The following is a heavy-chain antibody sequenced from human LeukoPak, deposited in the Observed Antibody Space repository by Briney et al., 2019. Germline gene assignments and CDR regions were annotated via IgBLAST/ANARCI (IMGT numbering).Heavy chain of an antibody. D-gene: IGHD6-13*01. V-gene: IGHV1-69*06. CDR3: ARGGLYSSFDY. J-gene: IGHJ4*02. Sequence: SVKVSCKASGGTFSSYAISWERQAPGQGLEWMGGIIPIFGRANYAQKVQGRVTITADKSTSTAYMELSSLRSEDTAVYYCARGGLYSSFDYWGQGTLVTVSS. CDR1: GGTFSSYA. CDR2: IIPIFGRA.